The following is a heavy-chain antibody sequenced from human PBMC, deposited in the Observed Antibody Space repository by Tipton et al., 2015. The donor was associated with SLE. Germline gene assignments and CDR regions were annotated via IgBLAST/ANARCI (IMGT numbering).Heavy chain of an antibody. J-gene: IGHJ2*01. CDR2: ISGSGGST. CDR1: GFTFSSYA. Sequence: SLRLSCAASGFTFSSYAMSWVRQAPGKGLEWVSAISGSGGSTYYADSVKGRFTISRDNSKNTLYLQMNSLRAEDTAVYYCAKVRGIVVVIAPWWYFDLWGRGTLVTVSS. V-gene: IGHV3-23*01. CDR3: AKVRGIVVVIAPWWYFDL. D-gene: IGHD2-21*01.